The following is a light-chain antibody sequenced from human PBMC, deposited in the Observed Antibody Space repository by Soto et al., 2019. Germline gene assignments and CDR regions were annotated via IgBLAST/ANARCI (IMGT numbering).Light chain of an antibody. CDR1: QSISSW. Sequence: DIQMTQSPSTLSASVGDRVTITCRASQSISSWLAWYQQKPGKAPKLLIYDASSLESGVPSRFSGSGSGTEFTLTISSLQPDDFATYYCQQYSSYSPGFGQGTKVEIK. CDR2: DAS. CDR3: QQYSSYSPG. V-gene: IGKV1-5*01. J-gene: IGKJ1*01.